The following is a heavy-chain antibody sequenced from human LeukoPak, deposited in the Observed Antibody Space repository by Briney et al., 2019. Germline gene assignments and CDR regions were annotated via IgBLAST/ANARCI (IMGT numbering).Heavy chain of an antibody. CDR2: IYYSGST. Sequence: PSETLSLTCTVSGGSISSSSYYWGWIRRPPGKGLEWIESIYYSGSTYYNPSLKSRVTISVDTSKNQFSLKLSLVTAADTAVYYCARHRDRYYDRSPLNYWGQGTLVTVSS. V-gene: IGHV4-39*01. D-gene: IGHD3-22*01. CDR1: GGSISSSSYY. J-gene: IGHJ4*02. CDR3: ARHRDRYYDRSPLNY.